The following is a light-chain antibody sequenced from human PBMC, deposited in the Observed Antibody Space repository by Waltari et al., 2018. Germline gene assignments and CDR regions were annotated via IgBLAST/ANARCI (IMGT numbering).Light chain of an antibody. V-gene: IGLV1-47*01. J-gene: IGLJ1*01. CDR3: AAWDDSLSVSYV. CDR1: NSNIGRNS. CDR2: RDD. Sequence: QSVLTQPPSVSGTPGQTVTISCFGTNSNIGRNSVFWYQQLPGTAPKLLIYRDDQRHSGVPARFSGSKSGTSASLAIRGLRSEDEADYYCAAWDDSLSVSYVFGSGTKVTV.